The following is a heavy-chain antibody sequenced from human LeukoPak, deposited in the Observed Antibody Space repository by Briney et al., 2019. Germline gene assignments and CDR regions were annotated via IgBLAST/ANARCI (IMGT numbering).Heavy chain of an antibody. J-gene: IGHJ4*02. D-gene: IGHD3-10*01. V-gene: IGHV4-34*01. CDR2: INHSGST. Sequence: SETRSLTCAVYGGSISGYYWSWIRQPPGKGLEWIGEINHSGSTNYNPSLKSRVTISVDTSKNQFSLKLSSVTAADTAVYYCARGSRDTMVRGVIITLGYWGQGTLVTVSS. CDR1: GGSISGYY. CDR3: ARGSRDTMVRGVIITLGY.